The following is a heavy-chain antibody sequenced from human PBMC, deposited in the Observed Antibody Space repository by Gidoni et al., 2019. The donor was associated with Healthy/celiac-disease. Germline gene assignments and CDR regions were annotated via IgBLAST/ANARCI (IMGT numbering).Heavy chain of an antibody. D-gene: IGHD6-19*01. V-gene: IGHV1-69*01. CDR3: ASDSSGWYGGGYGMDV. CDR1: DGTSSSYA. J-gene: IGHJ6*02. Sequence: QVQLFQSGAEVRNPGSSVQSSCQAPDGTSSSYAISGGRQAPGQGLEWMGGIIPIFGTANYAQKFQGRVTITADESTSTAYMELSSLRSEDTAVYYCASDSSGWYGGGYGMDVWGQGTTVTVSS. CDR2: IIPIFGTA.